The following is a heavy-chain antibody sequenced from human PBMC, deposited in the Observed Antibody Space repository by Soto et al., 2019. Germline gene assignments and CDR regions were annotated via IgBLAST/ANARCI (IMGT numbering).Heavy chain of an antibody. CDR2: IYYSGST. CDR3: ARGITMIPSGAKGPCDY. Sequence: SETLSLTCTVSGGSISSGDYYWSWIRQPPGKGLEWIGYIYYSGSTYYNPSLKSRVTISVDTSKNQFSLKLSSVTAADTAVYYCARGITMIPSGAKGPCDYWGQGTLVTVSS. V-gene: IGHV4-30-4*01. J-gene: IGHJ4*02. D-gene: IGHD3-22*01. CDR1: GGSISSGDYY.